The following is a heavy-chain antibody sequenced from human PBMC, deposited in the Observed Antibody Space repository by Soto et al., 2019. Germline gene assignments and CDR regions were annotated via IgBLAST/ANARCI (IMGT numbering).Heavy chain of an antibody. CDR3: VTDLNSYGGHTGGFVR. CDR1: GYTLTELS. V-gene: IGHV1-24*01. D-gene: IGHD4-17*01. Sequence: ASVKVSCKVSGYTLTELSMHWVRQAPGQGLERKGGFDPEDGETIYAQKFQGRVTMTEDTSTDTAYMELSSLSSDVTAVYYCVTDLNSYGGHTGGFVRWGQGTLVTIYS. CDR2: FDPEDGET. J-gene: IGHJ4*02.